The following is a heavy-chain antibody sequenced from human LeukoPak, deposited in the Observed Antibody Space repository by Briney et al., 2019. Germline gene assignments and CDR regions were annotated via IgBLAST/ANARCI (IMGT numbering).Heavy chain of an antibody. D-gene: IGHD3-16*02. J-gene: IGHJ4*02. CDR1: GGSISSSSSDYY. CDR2: ISYSWTT. V-gene: IGHV4-39*01. CDR3: ARHRHSHRYDY. Sequence: KSSETLSLTCGVSGGSISSSSSDYYWGWVRQPPGKGLEWIGSISYSWTTYYNPSLKSRVTISADTSNNQFSLKLTSVTAADTAVYYCARHRHSHRYDYWGQGTLVTVSS.